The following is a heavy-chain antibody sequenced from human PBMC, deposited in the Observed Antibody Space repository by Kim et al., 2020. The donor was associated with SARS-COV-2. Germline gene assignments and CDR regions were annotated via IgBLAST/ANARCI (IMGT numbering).Heavy chain of an antibody. J-gene: IGHJ4*02. CDR1: GYSISNGYY. D-gene: IGHD3-10*01. Sequence: SETLSLTCTVSGYSISNGYYWGWVRQPPGTGLEWIGNIYHSGTTFYNPSLKSRLTISVDTSKNQFSLKLTSVTAADTAVYYCARGGEYGSGSYIDYWGQGTLVTVSS. CDR2: IYHSGTT. CDR3: ARGGEYGSGSYIDY. V-gene: IGHV4-38-2*02.